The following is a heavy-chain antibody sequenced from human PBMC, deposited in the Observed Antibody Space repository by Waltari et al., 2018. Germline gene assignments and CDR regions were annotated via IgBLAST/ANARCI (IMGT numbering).Heavy chain of an antibody. Sequence: QVQLVQSGAEVKKPGSSVKVSCQASGGPFSSCAISWGRQAPGQGLEWMGGIIPIFGTANYAQKFQGRVTITADESTSTAYMELSSLRSEDTAVYYCARSSSTSPCDYWGQGTLVTVSS. J-gene: IGHJ4*02. V-gene: IGHV1-69*01. CDR3: ARSSSTSPCDY. CDR1: GGPFSSCA. D-gene: IGHD2-2*01. CDR2: IIPIFGTA.